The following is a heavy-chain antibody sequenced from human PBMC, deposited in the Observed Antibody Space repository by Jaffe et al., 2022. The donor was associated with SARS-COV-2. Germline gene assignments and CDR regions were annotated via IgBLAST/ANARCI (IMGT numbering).Heavy chain of an antibody. CDR1: GGSLGTFF. V-gene: IGHV4-59*01. Sequence: QVQLQESGPGLLKPSETLSLTCTVSGGSLGTFFWSWIRQPPGKGLEWIGYIYESGRTNYNPSLKSRVTISVDTSKNQFSLRLSSVTAADTAIYYCATDRIAGSREYFHHWGQGTLVTVSS. CDR3: ATDRIAGSREYFHH. CDR2: IYESGRT. J-gene: IGHJ1*01. D-gene: IGHD2-15*01.